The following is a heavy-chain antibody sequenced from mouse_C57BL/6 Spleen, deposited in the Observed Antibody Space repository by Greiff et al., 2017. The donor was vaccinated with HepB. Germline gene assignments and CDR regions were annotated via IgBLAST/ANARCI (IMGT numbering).Heavy chain of an antibody. Sequence: EVKLMESGGGLVKPGGSLKLSCAASGFTFSSYTMSWVRQTPEKRLEWVATISGGGGNTYYPDSVKGRFTISRDNAKNTLYLQMSSLRSEDTALYYCARRRGNYWYFDVWGTGTTVTVSS. CDR3: ARRRGNYWYFDV. D-gene: IGHD2-1*01. V-gene: IGHV5-9*01. CDR1: GFTFSSYT. CDR2: ISGGGGNT. J-gene: IGHJ1*03.